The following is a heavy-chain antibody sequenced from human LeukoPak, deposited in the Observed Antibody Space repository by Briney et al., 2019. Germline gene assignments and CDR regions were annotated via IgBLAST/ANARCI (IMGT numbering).Heavy chain of an antibody. CDR2: IYTSGST. D-gene: IGHD3-22*01. CDR1: GGSISRYY. CDR3: ARDSSGSKALDY. V-gene: IGHV4-4*07. Sequence: SETLSLTCTASGGSISRYYWSWIRQPAGKGLEWIGRIYTSGSTSYYPALKSRVTMSVDTSKNQFPLKLSSVTAADTAVYYCARDSSGSKALDYWGQGTLVTVSS. J-gene: IGHJ4*02.